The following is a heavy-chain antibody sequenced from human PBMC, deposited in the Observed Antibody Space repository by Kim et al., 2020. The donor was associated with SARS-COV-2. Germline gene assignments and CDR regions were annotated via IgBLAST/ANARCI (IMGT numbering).Heavy chain of an antibody. CDR1: GFTFSNAW. Sequence: GGSLRLSCAASGFTFSNAWMSWVRQAPGKGLEWVGRIKSKTDGGTTDYAAPVKGRFTISRDDSKNTLYLQMNSLKTEDTAVYYCTTDLVQYSYGPGQRVNDYWGQGTLVTVSS. J-gene: IGHJ4*02. CDR3: TTDLVQYSYGPGQRVNDY. V-gene: IGHV3-15*01. CDR2: IKSKTDGGTT. D-gene: IGHD5-18*01.